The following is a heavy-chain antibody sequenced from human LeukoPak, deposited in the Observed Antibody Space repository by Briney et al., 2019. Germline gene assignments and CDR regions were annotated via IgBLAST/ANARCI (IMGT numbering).Heavy chain of an antibody. V-gene: IGHV3-23*01. CDR2: FSPDGI. CDR3: AKDYARGGCSLAHCNPIDS. CDR1: GFTFSTFA. D-gene: IGHD2-15*01. J-gene: IGHJ4*02. Sequence: GGSLRLSCAASGFTFSTFAMTWVRQAPGKGLEWVSTFSPDGIHYADSVKGRFAISSDASMSTLFLQMNSLRAEDTAIYYCAKDYARGGCSLAHCNPIDSWGQGTLVTVSS.